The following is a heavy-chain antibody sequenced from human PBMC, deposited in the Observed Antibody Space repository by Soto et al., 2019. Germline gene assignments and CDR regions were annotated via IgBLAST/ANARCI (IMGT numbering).Heavy chain of an antibody. V-gene: IGHV3-23*01. J-gene: IGHJ4*02. CDR1: GFTFSSYA. Sequence: EVQLLESGGGLVQPGGSLRLSCAASGFTFSSYAMSWVRQAPGKGLEWVSVISGSGGSANYADSVKGRFTISRDNSKHTLYLQMSSLGAEDTAVYYCAKDQGGSYVGGYYCFDSWGQGTLVTVSS. CDR2: ISGSGGSA. D-gene: IGHD1-26*01. CDR3: AKDQGGSYVGGYYCFDS.